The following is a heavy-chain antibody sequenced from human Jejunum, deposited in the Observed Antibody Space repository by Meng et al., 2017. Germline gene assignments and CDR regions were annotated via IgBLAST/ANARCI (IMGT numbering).Heavy chain of an antibody. CDR2: ISSSGGTI. CDR1: GFTFSSYE. Sequence: GGSLRLSCAASGFTFSSYEMNWVRQAPGKGLEWVSYISSSGGTIYNADSVKGRFTISRDNAKNSLYLQMNSLRAEDTAVYYCARRRTMVRGTAGAMDVWGQGTTVTVSS. J-gene: IGHJ6*02. CDR3: ARRRTMVRGTAGAMDV. V-gene: IGHV3-48*03. D-gene: IGHD3-10*01.